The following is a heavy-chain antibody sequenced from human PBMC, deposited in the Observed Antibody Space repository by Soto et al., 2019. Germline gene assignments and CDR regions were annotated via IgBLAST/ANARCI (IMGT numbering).Heavy chain of an antibody. J-gene: IGHJ5*02. CDR3: ARDTYSGYDFGL. CDR2: IPSRGRP. D-gene: IGHD5-12*01. V-gene: IGHV4-30-4*01. Sequence: SETLSLTCSVSGASVAGGSSYWSWVRQPPGKGLEWIGYIPSRGRPFYNPSLTSRGTISADTSKNQLSLQLTSVTAADTAVYYCARDTYSGYDFGLWGQGTLVTVSS. CDR1: GASVAGGSSY.